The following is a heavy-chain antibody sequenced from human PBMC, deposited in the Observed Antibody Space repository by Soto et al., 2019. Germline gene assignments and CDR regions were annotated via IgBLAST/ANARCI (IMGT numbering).Heavy chain of an antibody. D-gene: IGHD3-16*02. V-gene: IGHV4-59*01. CDR2: IYYSGST. CDR3: AREAGDYVWGSYRPSDY. J-gene: IGHJ4*02. CDR1: GGSISSYY. Sequence: PSETLSLTCTVSGGSISSYYWSWIRQPPGKGLEWIGYIYYSGSTNYNPSLKSRVTISVDTSKNQFSLKLSSVTAADTAVYYCAREAGDYVWGSYRPSDYRGKGPLVTVSS.